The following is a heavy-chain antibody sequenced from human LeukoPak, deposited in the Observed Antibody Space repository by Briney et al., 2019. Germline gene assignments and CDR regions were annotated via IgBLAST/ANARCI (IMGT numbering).Heavy chain of an antibody. CDR3: ARYANAVFDI. Sequence: PSETLSLTCAVSGGSISSSNWWSWVRQPPGKGLEWIGEIYHSGSTNYNPSLKSRVTISVDKTKNQFSLHLNSVTPEDTAVYYCARYANAVFDIWGQGTMVTVSS. CDR2: IYHSGST. V-gene: IGHV4-4*02. J-gene: IGHJ3*02. D-gene: IGHD2-8*01. CDR1: GGSISSSNW.